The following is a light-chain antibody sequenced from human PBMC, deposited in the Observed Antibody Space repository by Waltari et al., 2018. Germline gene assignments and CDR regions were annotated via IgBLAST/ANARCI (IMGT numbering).Light chain of an antibody. V-gene: IGKV3-15*01. CDR3: QQYNNWPRT. CDR1: QRINSN. Sequence: VVMTQSPATLSVSPGERATLSCRASQRINSNLAWFQQKPGQAPRLLIYGASTRATGIPARFAGTGSGPEFTLTISSLQSEDFAVYYCQQYNNWPRTFGQGTKVEIK. J-gene: IGKJ1*01. CDR2: GAS.